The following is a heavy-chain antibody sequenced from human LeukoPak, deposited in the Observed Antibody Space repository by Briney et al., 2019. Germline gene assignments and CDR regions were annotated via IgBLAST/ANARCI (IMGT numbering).Heavy chain of an antibody. CDR1: GGSISSGGYY. Sequence: SQTLSLTCTVSGGSISSGGYYWSWIRQPPGKGLEWIGYIYHSGSTYYNPSLKSRVTISVDTSKNQFSLKLSSVTAADTAVYYCARVGLNWFDPWGQGTLVTVSS. J-gene: IGHJ5*02. CDR3: ARVGLNWFDP. V-gene: IGHV4-30-2*01. CDR2: IYHSGST. D-gene: IGHD3/OR15-3a*01.